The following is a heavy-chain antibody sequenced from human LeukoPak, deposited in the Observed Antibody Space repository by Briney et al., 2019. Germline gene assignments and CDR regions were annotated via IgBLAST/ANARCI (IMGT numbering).Heavy chain of an antibody. V-gene: IGHV3-7*03. CDR1: GFTFSSYA. CDR3: AKAHLSGAFYPSRFDD. J-gene: IGHJ4*02. CDR2: IKQDGSEK. Sequence: GGSLRLSCAASGFTFSSYAMSWVRQAPGKGLEWVANIKQDGSEKYYVDSVKGRFTISRDNAKNSLYLQMNSLIAEDTAVYFCAKAHLSGAFYPSRFDDWGQGTLITVSS. D-gene: IGHD2-15*01.